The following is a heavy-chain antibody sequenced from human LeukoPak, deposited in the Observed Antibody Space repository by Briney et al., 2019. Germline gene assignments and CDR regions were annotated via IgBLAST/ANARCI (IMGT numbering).Heavy chain of an antibody. J-gene: IGHJ5*02. CDR2: IYYSGST. D-gene: IGHD4-23*01. V-gene: IGHV4-31*03. CDR3: ARAATTVVTRWFDP. CDR1: GGSISSGGYY. Sequence: SQTLSLTCTVSGGSISSGGYYWSWIRQHPGKGLEWIGYIYYSGSTYYNPSLKSRVTISVDTSKNQFSLRLSSVTAADTAVYYCARAATTVVTRWFDPWGQGTLVTVSS.